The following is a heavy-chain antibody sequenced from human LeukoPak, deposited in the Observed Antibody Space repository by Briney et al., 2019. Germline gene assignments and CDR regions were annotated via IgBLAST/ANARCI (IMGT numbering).Heavy chain of an antibody. D-gene: IGHD6-19*01. CDR2: ISYDGSNK. Sequence: GVSLRLSCAASGFTFSSYAMHWVRQAPGKGLEWVAVISYDGSNKYYADSVKGRFTISRDNSKNTLYLQMNSLRAEDTAVYYCAGDWGSGWYYYYGMDVWGKGTTVTVSS. J-gene: IGHJ6*04. CDR1: GFTFSSYA. V-gene: IGHV3-30*04. CDR3: AGDWGSGWYYYYGMDV.